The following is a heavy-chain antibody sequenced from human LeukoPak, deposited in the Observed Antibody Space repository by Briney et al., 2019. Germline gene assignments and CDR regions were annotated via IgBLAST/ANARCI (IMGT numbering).Heavy chain of an antibody. CDR1: GFTFSSYW. Sequence: GGSLRLSCAASGFTFSSYWMSWVRQAPGKGLEWVANIKQDGSKENYVDSVKGRFTISRDNAKNSLYLQMNSLRVEDTAVYYCAGRAGSIDCWGQGTLVTVSS. D-gene: IGHD4-11*01. J-gene: IGHJ4*02. CDR2: IKQDGSKE. V-gene: IGHV3-7*02. CDR3: AGRAGSIDC.